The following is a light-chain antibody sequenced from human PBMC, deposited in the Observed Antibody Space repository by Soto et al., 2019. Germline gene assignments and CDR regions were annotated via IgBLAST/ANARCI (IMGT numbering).Light chain of an antibody. J-gene: IGLJ1*01. CDR1: SSNIGEGNN. Sequence: QSVLTQPPSVSGAPWQRVTISCTVISSNIGEGNNVHWYQQLPGTAPKLLIYDNSNRPSGVPDRFSGSKSGNTASLTVSGLQAEDEADYYCSSYAGSSNVFGTGTKVTVL. CDR2: DNS. CDR3: SSYAGSSNV. V-gene: IGLV1-40*01.